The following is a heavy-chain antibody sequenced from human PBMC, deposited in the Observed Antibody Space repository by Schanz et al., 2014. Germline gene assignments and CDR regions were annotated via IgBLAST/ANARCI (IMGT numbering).Heavy chain of an antibody. Sequence: QVQLVESGGGLVQPGGSLRLSCAASGFTFSSYAMSWVRQAPGKGLEWVSDTSSGSSYANYADSVKGRFTISRDNAKNSLYLQMNSLRAEDTAVYYCAREQIMAAAGLVDYWGHGTLVTVSS. CDR2: TSSGSSYA. CDR1: GFTFSSYA. D-gene: IGHD6-13*01. V-gene: IGHV3-11*05. CDR3: AREQIMAAAGLVDY. J-gene: IGHJ4*01.